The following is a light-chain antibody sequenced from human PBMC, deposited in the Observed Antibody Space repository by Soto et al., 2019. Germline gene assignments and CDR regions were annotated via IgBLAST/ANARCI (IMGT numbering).Light chain of an antibody. CDR3: QQYGSAIPIT. CDR1: QAISGNY. CDR2: GAP. J-gene: IGKJ5*01. V-gene: IGKV3-20*01. Sequence: ALWQSPVTLSSSPSHVASLSCMSSQAISGNYLAWYQHKPGQAPRLLMYGAPSRATGIPDRFSGSGSGTDFTLTISRLEPEDFAVYYSQQYGSAIPITFRQGTRLEIK.